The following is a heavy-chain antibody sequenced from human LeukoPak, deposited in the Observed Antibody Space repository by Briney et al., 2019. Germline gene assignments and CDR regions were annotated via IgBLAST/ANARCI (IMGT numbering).Heavy chain of an antibody. V-gene: IGHV1-2*02. D-gene: IGHD2-2*01. CDR3: ASERRVVPADPIEYYYYYMDV. J-gene: IGHJ6*03. Sequence: VASVKVSCKASGYTFTGYYMHWVRQAPGQGLEWMGWINLNSGGTNYAQKFQGRVTKTRDTFISTAYMELSRLRSDDTAVYYCASERRVVPADPIEYYYYYMDVWGKGTTVTVSS. CDR1: GYTFTGYY. CDR2: INLNSGGT.